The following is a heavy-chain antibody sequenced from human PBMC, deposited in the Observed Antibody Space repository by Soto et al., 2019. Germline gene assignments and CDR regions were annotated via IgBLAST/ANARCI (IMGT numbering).Heavy chain of an antibody. D-gene: IGHD3-22*01. V-gene: IGHV4-4*02. CDR2: IYYSGST. CDR1: GGSMSSSNW. J-gene: IGHJ4*02. CDR3: ARPRGGYFDY. Sequence: SETLSLTCTVSGGSMSSSNWWNWVRQPPGKGLEWIGYIYYSGSTNYNPSLKSRVTISGDTSKNQFSLKLSSVTAADTAVYYCARPRGGYFDYWGQGTLVTVSS.